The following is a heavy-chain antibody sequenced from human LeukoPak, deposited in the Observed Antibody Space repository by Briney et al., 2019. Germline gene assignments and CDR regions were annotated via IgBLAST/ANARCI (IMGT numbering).Heavy chain of an antibody. D-gene: IGHD3-3*01. CDR1: GGSISSSSYY. J-gene: IGHJ4*02. CDR2: IYYSGST. Sequence: SETLSLTCTVSGGSISSSSYYWGWIRQPPGKGLEWIGSIYYSGSTYYNPSLKGRVTISVDTSKNQFSLKLSSVTAADTAVYYCARGGRGYDFWSGRAPYYFDYWGQGTLVTVSS. V-gene: IGHV4-39*07. CDR3: ARGGRGYDFWSGRAPYYFDY.